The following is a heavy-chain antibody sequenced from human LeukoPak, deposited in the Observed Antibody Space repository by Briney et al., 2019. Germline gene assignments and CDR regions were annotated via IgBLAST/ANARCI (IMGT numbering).Heavy chain of an antibody. V-gene: IGHV4-30-2*01. CDR2: IYHSGST. Sequence: SETLSLTCAVSGGSISSGGYSWSWIRQPPGKGLEWIGYIYHSGSTYYNPSLKSRVTISVDRSKNQFSLKPSSVTAADTAVYYCAREGGAFDIWGQGTMVTVSS. J-gene: IGHJ3*02. D-gene: IGHD3-16*01. CDR1: GGSISSGGYS. CDR3: AREGGAFDI.